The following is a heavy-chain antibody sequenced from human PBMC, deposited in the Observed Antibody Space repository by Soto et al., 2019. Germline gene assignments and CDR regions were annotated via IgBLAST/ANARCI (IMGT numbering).Heavy chain of an antibody. V-gene: IGHV3-7*01. J-gene: IGHJ4*02. CDR3: ARDDQVFFDN. CDR2: IKHDGSEK. CDR1: GFTFSSYW. D-gene: IGHD3-10*01. Sequence: EVQLVESGGGLVQPGGSLRLSCTVSGFTFSSYWMSWVRQAPGKGLEWVANIKHDGSEKYYVDSVKGRFSISRDNAKNPVYLQMNSLRADDTAVYFCARDDQVFFDNWGQGTLVTVSS.